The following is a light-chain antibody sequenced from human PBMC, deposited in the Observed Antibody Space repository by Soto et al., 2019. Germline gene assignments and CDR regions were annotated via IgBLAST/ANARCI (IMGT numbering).Light chain of an antibody. CDR3: QSYDSSLSGSYV. CDR2: SNN. V-gene: IGLV1-40*01. J-gene: IGLJ1*01. Sequence: QSVLTQPLSVSWTPGQRVTISCTRSSSNIGAGYDVHWYQRLPGTAPKVLIYSNNNRPSGVPDRFSGSKSGTSASLAITGLQAEDEADYYCQSYDSSLSGSYVFGTGTKVTVL. CDR1: SSNIGAGYD.